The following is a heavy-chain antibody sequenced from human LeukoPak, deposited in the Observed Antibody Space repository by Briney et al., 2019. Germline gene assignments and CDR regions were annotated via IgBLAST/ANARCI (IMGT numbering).Heavy chain of an antibody. CDR1: GYTFTSYF. CDR3: ASRELGY. J-gene: IGHJ4*02. Sequence: GASVTVSFTTSGYTFTSYFMHWVRQAPGQGLEWLGWINPDSGVTKYAQKFQGRVTMTRDTSISTAYMELSRLRSDDTAVYYCASRELGYWGQGTLVTVSS. CDR2: INPDSGVT. D-gene: IGHD1-26*01. V-gene: IGHV1-2*02.